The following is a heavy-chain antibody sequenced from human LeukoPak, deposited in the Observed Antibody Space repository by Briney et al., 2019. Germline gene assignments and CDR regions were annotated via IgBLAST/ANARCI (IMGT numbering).Heavy chain of an antibody. CDR3: VRHPWRMGSRDYNFDY. Sequence: PSETLSLTCTASGGSISSYYWSWIRQPPGKGLEWIGHIYYSGSTNYNPSLKSRVTISVDTSKNQFSLKMTSVTAADTAVYYCVRHPWRMGSRDYNFDYWGQGTLVTVSS. CDR1: GGSISSYY. CDR2: IYYSGST. V-gene: IGHV4-59*08. D-gene: IGHD3-16*01. J-gene: IGHJ4*02.